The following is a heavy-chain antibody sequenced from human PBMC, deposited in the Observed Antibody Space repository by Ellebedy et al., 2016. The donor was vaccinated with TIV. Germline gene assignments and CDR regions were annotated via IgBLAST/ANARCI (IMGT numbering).Heavy chain of an antibody. Sequence: SGTLSLTXTVSGGSISSDYWTWIRQPPGKGLEWIGFIHYSGSTIYNPSLKSRVTISVDTAKNQFSLRLSSVTAADTAVFYCARATVTTYYDVFDIWGQGTMVTVSS. CDR2: IHYSGST. J-gene: IGHJ3*02. CDR3: ARATVTTYYDVFDI. CDR1: GGSISSDY. D-gene: IGHD4-17*01. V-gene: IGHV4-59*01.